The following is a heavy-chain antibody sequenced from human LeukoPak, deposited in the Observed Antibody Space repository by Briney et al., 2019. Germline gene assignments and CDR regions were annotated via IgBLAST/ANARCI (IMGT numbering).Heavy chain of an antibody. Sequence: ASVKVSCKASGYTFTSYGISWVRQVPGQGLEWMGWISAYNGNTNYAQKLQGRVTMTTDTSTSTAYMELRGLRSDDTAVYYCARIGSSSWYGGFDPWGQGTLVTVSS. CDR1: GYTFTSYG. CDR2: ISAYNGNT. V-gene: IGHV1-18*01. CDR3: ARIGSSSWYGGFDP. J-gene: IGHJ5*02. D-gene: IGHD6-13*01.